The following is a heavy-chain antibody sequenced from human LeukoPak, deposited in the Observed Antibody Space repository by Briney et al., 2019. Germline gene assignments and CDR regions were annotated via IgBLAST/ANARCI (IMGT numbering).Heavy chain of an antibody. V-gene: IGHV6-1*01. CDR2: TYYRSKWYN. CDR1: GDSVSSNSAA. D-gene: IGHD6-13*01. J-gene: IGHJ4*02. CDR3: ARDLRQQLPRVGFDY. Sequence: SQTLSLTCAISGDSVSSNSAAWNWIRQSPSRGLEWLGRTYYRSKWYNDYAVSVKSRITINPDPSKNQFSLQLNSVTPEDTVVYYCARDLRQQLPRVGFDYWGQGTLVTVSS.